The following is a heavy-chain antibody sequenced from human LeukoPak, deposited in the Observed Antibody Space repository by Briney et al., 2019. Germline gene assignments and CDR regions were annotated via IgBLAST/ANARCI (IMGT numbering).Heavy chain of an antibody. CDR3: ARDRAAAGLHYAMDV. Sequence: KPSETLPLTCTVSGGSISSYYWSWIRQPAGKGLEWIGRIYTSGSTNYSPSLKSRVTMSVDTSNNQFSLKLSSVTAADTAVYYCARDRAAAGLHYAMDVWGQGTTVTVSS. D-gene: IGHD6-13*01. CDR2: IYTSGST. J-gene: IGHJ6*02. CDR1: GGSISSYY. V-gene: IGHV4-4*07.